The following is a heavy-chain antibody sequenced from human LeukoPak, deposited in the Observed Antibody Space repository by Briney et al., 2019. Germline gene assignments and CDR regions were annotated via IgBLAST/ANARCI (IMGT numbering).Heavy chain of an antibody. CDR2: IYSVSST. V-gene: IGHV3-66*01. D-gene: IGHD1-26*01. Sequence: SGGSLRLSCAASGFTVSSNYMSWVRQAPGKGLEWVSIIYSVSSTYYADSVKGRFTISRDNSKNTLYLQMNSLRAEDTAVYYCARGEARAFDYWGQGTLVTVSS. CDR3: ARGEARAFDY. CDR1: GFTVSSNY. J-gene: IGHJ4*02.